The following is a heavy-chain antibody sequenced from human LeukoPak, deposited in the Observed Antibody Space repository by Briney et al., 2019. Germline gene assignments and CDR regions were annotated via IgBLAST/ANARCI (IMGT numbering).Heavy chain of an antibody. Sequence: ASVKVSCKASGYTFTMYAINWVRQAPGQGLEWMGWINTNTGNPTYAQGFTGRFVFSSDTSVSTAYLQINSLKAEDTAVYYCARDRGGYVAYWGQGTLVTVSP. V-gene: IGHV7-4-1*02. CDR2: INTNTGNP. CDR1: GYTFTMYA. CDR3: ARDRGGYVAY. J-gene: IGHJ4*02. D-gene: IGHD5-12*01.